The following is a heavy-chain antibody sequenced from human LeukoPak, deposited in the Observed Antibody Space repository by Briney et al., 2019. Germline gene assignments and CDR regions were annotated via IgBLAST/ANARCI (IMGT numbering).Heavy chain of an antibody. V-gene: IGHV1-69*13. J-gene: IGHJ4*02. CDR3: ARLYDYVWGSYRHFDY. D-gene: IGHD3-16*02. Sequence: GASVKVSCKASGGTFSSYAISRVRQAPGQGLEWMGGIIPIFGTANYAQKFQGRVTITADESTSTAYMELSSLRSEDTAVYYCARLYDYVWGSYRHFDYWGQGTLVTVSS. CDR1: GGTFSSYA. CDR2: IIPIFGTA.